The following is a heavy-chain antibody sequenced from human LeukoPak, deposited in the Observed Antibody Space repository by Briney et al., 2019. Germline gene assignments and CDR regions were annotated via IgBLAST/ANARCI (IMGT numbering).Heavy chain of an antibody. V-gene: IGHV3-23*01. Sequence: GGSLRLSCAASGFTFSSYAMSWVRQAPGKGLEWVPAISGSGDSTYYADSVKGRFTISRDNSKNTLYLQMNSLRAEDTAVYYCAKDPTTHYYDSSGAYWGQGTLVTVSS. CDR2: ISGSGDST. CDR3: AKDPTTHYYDSSGAY. J-gene: IGHJ4*02. CDR1: GFTFSSYA. D-gene: IGHD3-22*01.